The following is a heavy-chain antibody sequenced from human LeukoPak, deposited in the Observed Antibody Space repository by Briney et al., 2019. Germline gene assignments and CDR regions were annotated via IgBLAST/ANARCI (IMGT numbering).Heavy chain of an antibody. Sequence: SETLSLTCSVSGDSISRFFWTWIRQSPGKGLEWIGYINNNGGRNYIPSYTPSLKSRVTISVETSKNQFSLKLSSVTAADTAVYFCARRRPPFMPDSTDYPHAFDMWGQGTRVTVSS. CDR1: GDSISRFF. D-gene: IGHD2-2*01. CDR3: ARRRPPFMPDSTDYPHAFDM. J-gene: IGHJ3*02. V-gene: IGHV4-4*09. CDR2: INNNGGR.